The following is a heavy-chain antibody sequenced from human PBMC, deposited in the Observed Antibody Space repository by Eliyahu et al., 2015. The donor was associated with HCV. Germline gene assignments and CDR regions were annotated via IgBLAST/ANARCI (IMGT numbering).Heavy chain of an antibody. D-gene: IGHD3-22*01. CDR2: IGTSTTTI. CDR1: EFTFSTYG. J-gene: IGHJ4*02. Sequence: DVQLVESGGGLVQPGGSLKLSCAASEFTFSTYGMNWVRQAPGKGLEGVSFIGTSTTTIFYAGSVKGRFTISRDNAKNSLYLQMNSLRAEDTAVYYCARDLAYYDTSSGFDHWGQGTLVTVSS. CDR3: ARDLAYYDTSSGFDH. V-gene: IGHV3-48*01.